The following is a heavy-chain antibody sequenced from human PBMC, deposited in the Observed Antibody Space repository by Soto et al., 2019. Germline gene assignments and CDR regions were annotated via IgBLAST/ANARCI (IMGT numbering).Heavy chain of an antibody. CDR1: GYTFTSYY. J-gene: IGHJ4*02. CDR3: ARGSSGWYAGTDQADY. Sequence: GASVKVSCKASGYTFTSYYMHWVRQAPGQGLEWMGIINPSGGSTSYAQKFQGRVTMTRDTSTSTVYMELSSLRSEDTAVYYCARGSSGWYAGTDQADYWGQGTLVTVSS. D-gene: IGHD6-19*01. V-gene: IGHV1-46*01. CDR2: INPSGGST.